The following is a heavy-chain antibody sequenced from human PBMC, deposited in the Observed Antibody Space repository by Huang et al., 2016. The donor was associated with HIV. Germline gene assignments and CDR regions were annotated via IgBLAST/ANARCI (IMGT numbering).Heavy chain of an antibody. CDR1: GFSLDSYN. CDR2: IRPRSSVI. Sequence: EVQLVESGGGLVKPGGSLRRYCAAFGFSLDSYNMYWVRQNPGKGLRWVSSIRPRSSVIDYADSVKGRFSSSRDNSKNSLYLQMNNLRGEDTAVYYCARDRGQQLSPFDSWGQGTLVTVSS. J-gene: IGHJ4*02. V-gene: IGHV3-21*01. D-gene: IGHD6-13*01. CDR3: ARDRGQQLSPFDS.